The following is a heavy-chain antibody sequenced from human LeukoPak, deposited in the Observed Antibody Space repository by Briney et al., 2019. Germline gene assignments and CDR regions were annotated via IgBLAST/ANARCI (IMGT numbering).Heavy chain of an antibody. D-gene: IGHD2-2*01. Sequence: ASVKVSCKASGYTFTGYYMHWVRQAPGQGLEWMGWINPNRGGTNYAQKFQGRVTMTRDTSISTAYMELSRLRSDDTAVYYRARIPDIVVVPAAMGGDDYWGQGTLVTVSS. V-gene: IGHV1-2*02. J-gene: IGHJ4*02. CDR3: ARIPDIVVVPAAMGGDDY. CDR2: INPNRGGT. CDR1: GYTFTGYY.